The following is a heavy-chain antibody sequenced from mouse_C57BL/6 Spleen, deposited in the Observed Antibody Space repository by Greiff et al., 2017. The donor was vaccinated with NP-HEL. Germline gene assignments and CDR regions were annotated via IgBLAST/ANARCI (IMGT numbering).Heavy chain of an antibody. D-gene: IGHD1-1*01. CDR1: GYTFTDYN. V-gene: IGHV1-22*01. CDR3: ARPLTTVVATPFFDY. Sequence: EVQLQQSGPELVKPGASVKMSCKASGYTFTDYNMHWVKQSHGKSLEWIGYINPNNGGTSYNQKFKGKATLTVNKSSSTAYMELRSRTSEDAAVYYCARPLTTVVATPFFDYWGQGTTLTVSS. CDR2: INPNNGGT. J-gene: IGHJ2*01.